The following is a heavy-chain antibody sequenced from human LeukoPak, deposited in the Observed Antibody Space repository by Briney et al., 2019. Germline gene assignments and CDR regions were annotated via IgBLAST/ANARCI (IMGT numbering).Heavy chain of an antibody. V-gene: IGHV1-69*04. CDR3: ARVGGWLQTQNHYYYHGMDV. CDR2: ILPIFDMA. D-gene: IGHD5-24*01. Sequence: SVKVSCKASGGTFSTYAITWVRQAPGQGLEWMGRILPIFDMANYAQKFQGRVTITADTSTRTAYMELSSLRSDDTAVYYCARVGGWLQTQNHYYYHGMDVWGQGTTVTVSS. CDR1: GGTFSTYA. J-gene: IGHJ6*02.